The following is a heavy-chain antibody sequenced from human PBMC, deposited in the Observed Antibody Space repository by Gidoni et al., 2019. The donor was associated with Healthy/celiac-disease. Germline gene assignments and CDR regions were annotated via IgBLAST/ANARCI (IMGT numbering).Heavy chain of an antibody. J-gene: IGHJ4*02. Sequence: LQLQESGPGLVTPSATLSLPCPVPGGSISSRSYNGGGSRPPPGKGPEWIGSFYYRGSTYYNPSLKSRVTISVDTSKNQFSLKLSSVTAADTAVYYCARLGPDYGDYGGFDYWGQGTLVTVSS. V-gene: IGHV4-39*01. CDR3: ARLGPDYGDYGGFDY. CDR1: GGSISSRSYN. CDR2: FYYRGST. D-gene: IGHD4-17*01.